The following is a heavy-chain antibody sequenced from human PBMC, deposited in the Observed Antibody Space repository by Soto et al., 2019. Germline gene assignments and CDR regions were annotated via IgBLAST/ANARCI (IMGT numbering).Heavy chain of an antibody. CDR3: AKDRYSGPKQYDAFDI. CDR2: ISWNSGSI. Sequence: GGSLRLSCAASGFTFDDYAMHWVRQAPGKGLEWVSGISWNSGSIGYADSVKGRVNISRDNAKNFQYLQMNSLRAEDTALYHCAKDRYSGPKQYDAFDIWGQGTMVTVSS. CDR1: GFTFDDYA. J-gene: IGHJ3*02. D-gene: IGHD5-12*01. V-gene: IGHV3-9*01.